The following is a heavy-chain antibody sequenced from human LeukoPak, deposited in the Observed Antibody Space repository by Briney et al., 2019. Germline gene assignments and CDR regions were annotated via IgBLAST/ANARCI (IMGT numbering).Heavy chain of an antibody. CDR1: GGTFSSSA. CDR3: ASIAVVTQEYFQH. CDR2: IIPIFGTA. V-gene: IGHV1-69*06. J-gene: IGHJ1*01. Sequence: GASVKVSCKASGGTFSSSAISWVRQAPGQGLEWMGGIIPIFGTANYAQKFQGRVTITADKSTSTAYMELSSLRSEDTAVYYCASIAVVTQEYFQHWGQGTLVTVSS. D-gene: IGHD4-23*01.